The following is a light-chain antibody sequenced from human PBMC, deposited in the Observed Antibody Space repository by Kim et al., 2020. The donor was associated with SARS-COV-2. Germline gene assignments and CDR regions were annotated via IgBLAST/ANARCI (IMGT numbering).Light chain of an antibody. CDR3: QKYNGISKP. Sequence: DIQMTQSPSSLSASVGDRVTITCRASQGIMNDLAWYQQKPGKVPKLLIYAASTLQSGVPSRFVGSGSGTDFTLTINSLQPEDVASYYCQKYNGISKPFGGRTKLEIK. J-gene: IGKJ4*01. CDR2: AAS. CDR1: QGIMND. V-gene: IGKV1-27*01.